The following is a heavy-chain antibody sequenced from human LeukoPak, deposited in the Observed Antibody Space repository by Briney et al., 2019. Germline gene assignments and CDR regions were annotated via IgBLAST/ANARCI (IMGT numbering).Heavy chain of an antibody. CDR1: GYTFTYYY. V-gene: IGHV1-46*01. CDR2: INPSNGNT. D-gene: IGHD5-18*01. CDR3: ARSPYTYGSLFYLDY. Sequence: ASVTVSCTASGYTFTYYYIHWVRQAPGQGLEWMGKINPSNGNTDYAQKFQGRVTLTGDASTSTVYMEVSSLRPEDTAVYYCARSPYTYGSLFYLDYWGQGTLVTVSS. J-gene: IGHJ4*02.